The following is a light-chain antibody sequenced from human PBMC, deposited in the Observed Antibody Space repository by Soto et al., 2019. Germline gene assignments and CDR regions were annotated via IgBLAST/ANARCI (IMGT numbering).Light chain of an antibody. Sequence: EIVLTQSPGTLSLSPGERATLSCRASQSVSSTYLAWYQQKPGQAPRLLIYGASSRATGIPDRFSGSASGTDFTLTINRLEAEDVAIYYCQQYGDSRTFGQGTKLEIK. CDR1: QSVSSTY. V-gene: IGKV3-20*01. J-gene: IGKJ2*01. CDR2: GAS. CDR3: QQYGDSRT.